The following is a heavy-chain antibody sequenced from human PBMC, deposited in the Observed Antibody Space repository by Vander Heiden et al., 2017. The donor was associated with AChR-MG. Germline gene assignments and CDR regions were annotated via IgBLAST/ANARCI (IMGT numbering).Heavy chain of an antibody. CDR3: ARGRHGSGNYGSDAFEI. D-gene: IGHD4-4*01. V-gene: IGHV1-46*01. CDR1: GYAFTSYF. CDR2: INPGGGST. J-gene: IGHJ3*02. Sequence: QVQLVQSGAEVRKPGASVTISCKASGYAFTSYFMHWGRQAPGQGLEWMGIINPGGGSTSYAQRFQGRLTMIRDMATSTVSMELSRLTSEDTAVYYCARGRHGSGNYGSDAFEIWGQGTMVIVSS.